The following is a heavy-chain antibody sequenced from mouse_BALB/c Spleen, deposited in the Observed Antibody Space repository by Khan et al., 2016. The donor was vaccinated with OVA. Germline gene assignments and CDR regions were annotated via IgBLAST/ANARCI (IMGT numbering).Heavy chain of an antibody. D-gene: IGHD1-3*01. V-gene: IGHV2-9*02. CDR2: IWAGGST. CDR3: ARLEDI. J-gene: IGHJ2*01. Sequence: VNVVESGPGLVAPSQSLSITCTVSGFSLTSYGVHWVRQPPGKGLEWLGVIWAGGSTNYNSALMSRLSISKDNSKSQVFLKMNSLQTDDPAMYYCARLEDIWGQGTTLTVSS. CDR1: GFSLTSYG.